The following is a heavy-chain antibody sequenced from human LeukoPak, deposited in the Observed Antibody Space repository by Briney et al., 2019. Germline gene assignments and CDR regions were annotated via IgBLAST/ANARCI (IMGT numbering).Heavy chain of an antibody. D-gene: IGHD1-14*01. Sequence: WASVKVSCKASGGTFSSYAISWVRQAPGQGLEWMGWINTNTGNPTYAQGFTGRFVFSLDTSVSTAYLQISSLKAEDTAVYYCARDTPGKYFVWFDPWGQGTLVTVSS. J-gene: IGHJ5*02. CDR3: ARDTPGKYFVWFDP. CDR1: GGTFSSYA. V-gene: IGHV7-4-1*02. CDR2: INTNTGNP.